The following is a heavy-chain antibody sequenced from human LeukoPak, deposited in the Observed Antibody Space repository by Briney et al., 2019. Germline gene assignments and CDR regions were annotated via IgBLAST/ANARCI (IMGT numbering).Heavy chain of an antibody. V-gene: IGHV4-31*03. CDR2: IYYSGST. CDR1: GGSISSGGYY. J-gene: IGHJ3*02. CDR3: ARDFLGGNPDAFDI. Sequence: PSETLSLTCTVSGGSISSGGYYWSCIRQHPGKGLESNVYIYYSGSTYYNPYLKSRVTISVDTSKNQFSLKLSSVNAADTAVYYCARDFLGGNPDAFDIWGQGTMVTVSS. D-gene: IGHD4-23*01.